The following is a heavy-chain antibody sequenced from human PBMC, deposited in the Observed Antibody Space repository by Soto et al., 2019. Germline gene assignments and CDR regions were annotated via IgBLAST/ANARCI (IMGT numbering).Heavy chain of an antibody. CDR3: AKGVRCSGGSCDYDY. J-gene: IGHJ4*01. V-gene: IGHV3-23*01. CDR1: GFTFSRAW. Sequence: GGSLRLSCAASGFTFSRAWMTWVRQAPGKGLEWVTAIGASGDSTYYADSVKGRFTISRDNSKNTLYLQMNSLRAEDTAVYYCAKGVRCSGGSCDYDYWGHGTLVTVSS. D-gene: IGHD2-15*01. CDR2: IGASGDST.